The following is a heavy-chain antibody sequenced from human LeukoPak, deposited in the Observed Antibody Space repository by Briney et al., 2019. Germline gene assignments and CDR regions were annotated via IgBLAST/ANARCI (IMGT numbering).Heavy chain of an antibody. Sequence: ASVKVSCKTSGYTFSDYYIHWVRQAPGRGLEWVGWISANSGGTNNAQKFQDRVTMTRDTSISTANMELSRLRSDDTAVYYCAGPSESGGSVFDPLRMDVWGQGTTVTVSS. V-gene: IGHV1-2*02. D-gene: IGHD3-9*01. CDR3: AGPSESGGSVFDPLRMDV. J-gene: IGHJ6*02. CDR2: ISANSGGT. CDR1: GYTFSDYY.